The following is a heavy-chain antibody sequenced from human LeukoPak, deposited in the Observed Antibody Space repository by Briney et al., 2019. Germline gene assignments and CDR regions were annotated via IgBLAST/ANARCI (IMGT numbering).Heavy chain of an antibody. J-gene: IGHJ3*02. V-gene: IGHV1-69*06. D-gene: IGHD3-22*01. CDR3: ARVERGGYYDSSGYYSYAFDI. CDR1: GGTFSSYA. CDR2: IFTRFGTA. Sequence: SVKVSCKGSGGTFSSYAISWVRQAPGQGQEWMGGIFTRFGTANYAQKFQGRLTITADKSASTAYVELSSLRSEDTAVYYCARVERGGYYDSSGYYSYAFDIWGQGTMVTVSS.